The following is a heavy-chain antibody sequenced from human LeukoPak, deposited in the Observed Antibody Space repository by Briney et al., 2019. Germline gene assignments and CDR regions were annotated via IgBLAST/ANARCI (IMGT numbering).Heavy chain of an antibody. V-gene: IGHV1-8*03. J-gene: IGHJ5*02. CDR2: MNPNSGNT. CDR3: ALRGVGSRFDP. D-gene: IGHD3-16*01. CDR1: GYTFTSYD. Sequence: ASVKVSCKASGYTFTSYDINWVRQATGQGLEWMGWMNPNSGNTGYAQKFQGRVAITRNTSISTAYMELSSLRPEDTAVYYCALRGVGSRFDPWGQGTLVTVSS.